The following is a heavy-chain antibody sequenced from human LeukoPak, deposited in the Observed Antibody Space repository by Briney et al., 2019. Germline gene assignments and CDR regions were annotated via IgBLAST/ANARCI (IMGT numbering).Heavy chain of an antibody. J-gene: IGHJ5*02. D-gene: IGHD1-26*01. V-gene: IGHV3-21*01. Sequence: GGSLRLSCAASGFTFSSYSMTWVRQAPGKGLEWVSSISSSSSYIYYADSVKGRFTISRDNAKNSLYLQMNSLRAEDTAVYYCAGSPLGATFGTWGQGTLVTVSS. CDR1: GFTFSSYS. CDR2: ISSSSSYI. CDR3: AGSPLGATFGT.